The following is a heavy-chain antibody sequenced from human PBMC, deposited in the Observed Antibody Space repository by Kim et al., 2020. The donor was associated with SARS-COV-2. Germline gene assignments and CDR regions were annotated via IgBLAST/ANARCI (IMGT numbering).Heavy chain of an antibody. J-gene: IGHJ6*03. D-gene: IGHD2-2*01. CDR3: ARSSSTSCPCYYMDV. CDR1: GFTFSTYW. V-gene: IGHV3-74*01. Sequence: GGSLRLSCAASGFTFSTYWMYWVRQAPGKGLVWVSRINSDGSSTNYADSVKGRFTISRDNAKNTPYLQMNSLRAEDTAVYYCARSSSTSCPCYYMDVWGKGTTVTVSS. CDR2: INSDGSST.